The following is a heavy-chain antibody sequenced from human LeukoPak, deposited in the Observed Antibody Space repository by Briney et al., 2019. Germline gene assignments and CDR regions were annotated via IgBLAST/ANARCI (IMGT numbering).Heavy chain of an antibody. CDR2: ISSSGST. CDR3: ASAGGSGVDY. Sequence: PSETLSLTCTVSGDSISSGDYYWSWIRQPAGKGLEWIGRISSSGSTNYNPSLKSRVTISVDTSKNQFSLKLSSVTAADTAVYYCASAGGSGVDYWGQGTLVTVSS. J-gene: IGHJ4*02. CDR1: GDSISSGDYY. D-gene: IGHD3-10*01. V-gene: IGHV4-61*02.